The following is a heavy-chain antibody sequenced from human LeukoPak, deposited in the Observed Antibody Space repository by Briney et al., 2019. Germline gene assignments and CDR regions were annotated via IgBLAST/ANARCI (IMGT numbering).Heavy chain of an antibody. CDR1: GGSISSHY. V-gene: IGHV4-59*11. D-gene: IGHD3-3*01. CDR3: ARSGPDAFDI. J-gene: IGHJ3*02. CDR2: IYYSGST. Sequence: SETLSLTCTVSGGSISSHYWSWIRQPPGKGLEWIGYIYYSGSTNYNPSLKSRVTISVDTSKNQFSLKLSSVTAADTAVYYCARSGPDAFDIWGQGTMVTVSS.